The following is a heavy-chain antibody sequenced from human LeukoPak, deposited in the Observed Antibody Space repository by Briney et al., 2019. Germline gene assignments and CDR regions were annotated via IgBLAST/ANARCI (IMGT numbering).Heavy chain of an antibody. V-gene: IGHV3-74*01. D-gene: IGHD2-15*01. CDR2: VDSDGTGT. CDR1: GFTFRAYW. CDR3: ARGGVDHGYDV. J-gene: IGHJ3*01. Sequence: LGGSLRLSCAASGFTFRAYWMHWVRQAPGKGLEWVSRVDSDGTGTIYADAVQGRFTISRDNVKNSVTLQIDSLRVEDTAVYYCARGGVDHGYDVWGQGTMVIVSS.